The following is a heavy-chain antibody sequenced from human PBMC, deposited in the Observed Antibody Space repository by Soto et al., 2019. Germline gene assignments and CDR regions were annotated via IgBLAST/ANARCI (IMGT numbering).Heavy chain of an antibody. D-gene: IGHD2-21*01. J-gene: IGHJ6*02. CDR1: GFTFRNYA. CDR3: TRILWSSRRDALDI. Sequence: DVQLLESGGDLVQPGGSLRLSCIASGFTFRNYAMAWVRQAPGGDLEWVSAIGTSGTPTLYADSVKSRFSISRDDSRNTVFLQMNSLGVEDTATYYCTRILWSSRRDALDIWGQGTTVTVSS. CDR2: IGTSGTPT. V-gene: IGHV3-23*01.